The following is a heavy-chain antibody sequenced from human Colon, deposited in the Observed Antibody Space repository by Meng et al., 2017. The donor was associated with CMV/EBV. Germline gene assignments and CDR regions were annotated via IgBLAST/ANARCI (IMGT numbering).Heavy chain of an antibody. J-gene: IGHJ5*02. CDR3: AKLQTLLLLLGWFDP. D-gene: IGHD3-22*01. CDR1: GFSFNREA. CDR2: ISGDDART. V-gene: IGHV3-23*01. Sequence: SGFSFNREAMSWVRQAPGKGLEWVSEISGDDARTYYADSVKGRFTISRDNSMNTLYLQMNSLRVEDTAVYYCAKLQTLLLLLGWFDPWGQGTLVTVSS.